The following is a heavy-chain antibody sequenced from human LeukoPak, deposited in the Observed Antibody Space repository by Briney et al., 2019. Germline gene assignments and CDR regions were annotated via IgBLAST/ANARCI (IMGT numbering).Heavy chain of an antibody. CDR1: GYIFTDYY. Sequence: ASVKVSCKASGYIFTDYYVYWVRQAPGQGLEWMGWINPNSGGTNYAQKFQGRVTMTRDTSISTAYMELSRLTSDDTAVYHCARSRIGVAGNYFDYWGQGALVTVSS. CDR3: ARSRIGVAGNYFDY. J-gene: IGHJ4*02. V-gene: IGHV1-2*02. CDR2: INPNSGGT. D-gene: IGHD6-19*01.